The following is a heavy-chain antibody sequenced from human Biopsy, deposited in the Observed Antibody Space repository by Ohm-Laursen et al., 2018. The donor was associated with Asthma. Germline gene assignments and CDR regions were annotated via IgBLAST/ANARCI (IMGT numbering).Heavy chain of an antibody. CDR3: ARRQVGYSSGWSLLLKKIYYSGMDV. V-gene: IGHV1-69*01. CDR1: GGTFSNFA. CDR2: IMTVFGTT. Sequence: GSSVKVSCKAPGGTFSNFAISWVRQAPGQGFEWLGGIMTVFGTTNYAQKFQGRVTITADESTSTAYMEVTSLRSEDTAIYYCARRQVGYSSGWSLLLKKIYYSGMDVWGQGTAVTVSS. D-gene: IGHD6-19*01. J-gene: IGHJ6*02.